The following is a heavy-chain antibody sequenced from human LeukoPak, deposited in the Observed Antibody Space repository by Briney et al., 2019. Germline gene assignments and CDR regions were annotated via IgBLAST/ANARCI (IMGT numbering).Heavy chain of an antibody. D-gene: IGHD2/OR15-2a*01. CDR2: INPSSGGT. Sequence: GASVKVSCKASGYTFTDYYMHWVRQAPGQGLEWMGWINPSSGGTNYAQKFQGRVTVTRDTSISTAYMELSRLRSDDTAVYYCARSSWYFRVRGYYYMDVWGKGTTVTISS. CDR1: GYTFTDYY. V-gene: IGHV1-2*02. J-gene: IGHJ6*03. CDR3: ARSSWYFRVRGYYYMDV.